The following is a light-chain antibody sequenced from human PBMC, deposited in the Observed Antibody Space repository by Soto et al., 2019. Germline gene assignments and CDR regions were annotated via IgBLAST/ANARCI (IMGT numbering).Light chain of an antibody. CDR2: EVS. Sequence: SALTQPPSASGSPGQSVSISCTGTSRDVGGNNYVSWYQQHPGKAPKLMIYEVSKRPSGVPDRFSGSKSGNTASLTVSGLQAEDEADYFCLSYAGSTNYVFGNGTKVTVL. CDR3: LSYAGSTNYV. V-gene: IGLV2-8*01. CDR1: SRDVGGNNY. J-gene: IGLJ1*01.